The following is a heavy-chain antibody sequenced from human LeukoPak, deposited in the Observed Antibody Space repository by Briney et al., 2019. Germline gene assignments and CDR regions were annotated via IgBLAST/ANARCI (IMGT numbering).Heavy chain of an antibody. Sequence: GRSLRLSCAASGFTFSSYGMHWVRQAPGKGLEWVAVISYDGSNKYYADSVKGRFTISRDNSKNTLYLQMNSLRAEDTAVYYCAKDRSMVRGTYFDYWGQGTLVTVSS. V-gene: IGHV3-30*18. CDR2: ISYDGSNK. CDR3: AKDRSMVRGTYFDY. D-gene: IGHD3-10*01. J-gene: IGHJ4*02. CDR1: GFTFSSYG.